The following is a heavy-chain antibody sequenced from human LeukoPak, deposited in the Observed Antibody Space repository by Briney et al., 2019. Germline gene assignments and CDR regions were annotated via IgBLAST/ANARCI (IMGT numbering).Heavy chain of an antibody. D-gene: IGHD3-22*01. J-gene: IGHJ5*02. CDR3: AREANYYDSSGYYYVPNWFDP. V-gene: IGHV1-2*02. CDR1: GYTFTGYY. CDR2: INPNSGGT. Sequence: ASVKVSCKASGYTFTGYYMHWVRQAPGQGLEWMGWINPNSGGTNYAQKFHVRVTMTRDTSISTAYIELSRLRSDDTAVYYCAREANYYDSSGYYYVPNWFDPWGRGTLVTVSS.